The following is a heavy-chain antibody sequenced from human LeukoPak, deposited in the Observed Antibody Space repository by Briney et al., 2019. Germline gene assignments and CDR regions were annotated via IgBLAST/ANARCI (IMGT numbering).Heavy chain of an antibody. V-gene: IGHV1-69*13. CDR2: IIPIFGTA. Sequence: SVKVSCKASGGTFSSYAIGWVRQAPGQGLEWMGGIIPIFGTANYAQKFQGRVTITADESTSTAYMELSSLRSEDTAVYYCAREAVVVVAATGQFDYWGQGTLVTVSS. D-gene: IGHD2-15*01. CDR3: AREAVVVVAATGQFDY. J-gene: IGHJ4*02. CDR1: GGTFSSYA.